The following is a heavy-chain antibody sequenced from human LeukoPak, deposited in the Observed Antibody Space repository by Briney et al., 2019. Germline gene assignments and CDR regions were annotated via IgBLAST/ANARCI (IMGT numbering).Heavy chain of an antibody. Sequence: GGSLRLSCAASGFTFSSYGMHWVRQAPGKGLEWVAFIRYDGSNKHYADSVKGRFTISRDNSKNTLYLQMNSLRAEDTAVYYCAKDGEYYYYMDVWGKGTTVTVSS. J-gene: IGHJ6*03. CDR3: AKDGEYYYYMDV. CDR1: GFTFSSYG. V-gene: IGHV3-30*02. CDR2: IRYDGSNK. D-gene: IGHD3-10*01.